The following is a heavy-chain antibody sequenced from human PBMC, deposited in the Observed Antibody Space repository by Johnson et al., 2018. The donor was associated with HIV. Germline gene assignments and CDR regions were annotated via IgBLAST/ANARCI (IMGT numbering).Heavy chain of an antibody. V-gene: IGHV3-30*03. J-gene: IGHJ3*01. CDR1: GFTFDDYG. CDR3: ARDRVWFGELYAFDV. D-gene: IGHD3-10*01. CDR2: ISYDGSNK. Sequence: QVQLVESGGGVVRPGGSLRLSCAASGFTFDDYGMSWVRQAPGKGLEWVAVISYDGSNKYYADSVKGRFTISRDNSKNTLYLQMNSLRAEDTAVYYCARDRVWFGELYAFDVWGHGTLVTVSS.